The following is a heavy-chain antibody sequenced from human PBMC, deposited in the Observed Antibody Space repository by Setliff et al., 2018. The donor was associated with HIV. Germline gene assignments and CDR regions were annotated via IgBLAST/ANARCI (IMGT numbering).Heavy chain of an antibody. Sequence: GASVKVSCKASRYTFTTYFMHWVRQAPGQGLEWMGRINPNSGGTNYAQQFQGRVTMTRDTSIATAYMELSRLKSDDTAVYYCATRAGVDYWGQGTLVTVSS. V-gene: IGHV1-2*06. CDR2: INPNSGGT. CDR3: ATRAGVDY. J-gene: IGHJ4*02. CDR1: RYTFTTYF. D-gene: IGHD3-10*01.